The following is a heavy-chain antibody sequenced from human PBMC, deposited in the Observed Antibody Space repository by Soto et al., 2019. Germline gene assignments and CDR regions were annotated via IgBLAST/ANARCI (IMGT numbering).Heavy chain of an antibody. J-gene: IGHJ4*02. D-gene: IGHD4-17*01. CDR2: IYYSGTT. V-gene: IGHV4-59*08. CDR3: ARLGGHYGDYVDY. Sequence: SETLSLTCIVSGGSISGYYWSWIRQTSGRGLEWIGRIYYSGTTDYNSSLKSRVTISVDTSKNQFSLKLSSVTAADTAVYYCARLGGHYGDYVDYWGQGTLVTVSS. CDR1: GGSISGYY.